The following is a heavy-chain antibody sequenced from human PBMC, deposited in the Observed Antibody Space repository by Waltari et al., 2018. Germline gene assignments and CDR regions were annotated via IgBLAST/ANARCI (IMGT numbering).Heavy chain of an antibody. Sequence: QVQLVESGGGVVQPGRSLGLSCAASGFTFSSYAMHWVRQARGRGLEWVAVISYDGSNKYYADSVKGRFTISRDNSKNTLYLQMNSLRAEDTAVYYCARDPLGGAGVDFWEGYFDYWGQGTLVTVSS. J-gene: IGHJ4*02. D-gene: IGHD3-3*01. V-gene: IGHV3-30-3*01. CDR2: ISYDGSNK. CDR3: ARDPLGGAGVDFWEGYFDY. CDR1: GFTFSSYA.